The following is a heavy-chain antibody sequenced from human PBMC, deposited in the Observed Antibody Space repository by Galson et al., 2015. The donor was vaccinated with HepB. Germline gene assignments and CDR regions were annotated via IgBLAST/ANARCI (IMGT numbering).Heavy chain of an antibody. J-gene: IGHJ3*01. D-gene: IGHD3-3*02. CDR3: ARHFRNGSYYRVAFDV. V-gene: IGHV3-11*03. CDR2: ISNNNAYT. Sequence: SLRLSCAASTFTFSDYYMSWIRQAPGKGLEWVSYISNNNAYTNYADSVKGRFTISRDNAKNSIFLQMSSLRVEDTAIYYCARHFRNGSYYRVAFDVWGQGTTVTVSS. CDR1: TFTFSDYY.